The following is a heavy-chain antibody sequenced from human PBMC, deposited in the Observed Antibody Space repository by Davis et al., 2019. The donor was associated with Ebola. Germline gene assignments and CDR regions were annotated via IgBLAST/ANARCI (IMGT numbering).Heavy chain of an antibody. Sequence: GESLKISCAASGFTFSSYSMNWVRQAPGKGLEWVSYISSSSSTIYYADSVKGRFTISRDNSKNTLYLQMNSLRAEDTAVYYCAKDGDSKVVASFDYWGQGTLVTVSS. CDR1: GFTFSSYS. CDR2: ISSSSSTI. V-gene: IGHV3-48*01. J-gene: IGHJ4*02. CDR3: AKDGDSKVVASFDY. D-gene: IGHD2-15*01.